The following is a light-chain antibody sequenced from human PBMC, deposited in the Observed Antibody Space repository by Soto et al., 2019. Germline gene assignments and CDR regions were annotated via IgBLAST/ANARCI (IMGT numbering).Light chain of an antibody. Sequence: QSVLTQPPSASGTPGQRVTISCSGSSSNIGNNNVNWYQQLPGTAPKLLIYGNNQRPSGVPERFSGSKSGTSASLAISGLQSEDEADYFCAAWDDSLNGWVFGGGTKLTVL. J-gene: IGLJ3*02. CDR3: AAWDDSLNGWV. V-gene: IGLV1-44*01. CDR2: GNN. CDR1: SSNIGNNN.